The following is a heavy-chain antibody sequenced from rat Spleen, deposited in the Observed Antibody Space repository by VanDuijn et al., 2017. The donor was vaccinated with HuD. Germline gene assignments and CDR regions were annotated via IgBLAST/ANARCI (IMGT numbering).Heavy chain of an antibody. V-gene: IGHV5-25*01. J-gene: IGHJ1*01. CDR1: GFTFSDYY. D-gene: IGHD1-2*01. CDR2: ISFDGGIT. CDR3: VRQGYLRDWYFDF. Sequence: EVQLVESDGGLVQPGRSLKLSCAASGFTFSDYYMAWVRQAPTKGLEWVAFISFDGGITYYRDSVKGRFTISRDNAKNTLYLEMDSLRSEDTATYYCVRQGYLRDWYFDFWGPGTMVTVSS.